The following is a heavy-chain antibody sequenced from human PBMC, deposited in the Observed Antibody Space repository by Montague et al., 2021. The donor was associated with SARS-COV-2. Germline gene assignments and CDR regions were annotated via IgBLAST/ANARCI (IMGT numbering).Heavy chain of an antibody. V-gene: IGHV4-59*02. CDR3: ARVGGFYDYWSGYSSSAGFFDP. J-gene: IGHJ5*02. D-gene: IGHD3-3*01. CDR1: GGSVSSYY. CDR2: IYYSGST. Sequence: SETLSLTCTVSGGSVSSYYWSWIRQSPGKELQWLGYIYYSGSTDYNPSLKSRVTMSVDTSKNQLSLRLNSVTTADTAVYFCARVGGFYDYWSGYSSSAGFFDPWGQGILVTVSS.